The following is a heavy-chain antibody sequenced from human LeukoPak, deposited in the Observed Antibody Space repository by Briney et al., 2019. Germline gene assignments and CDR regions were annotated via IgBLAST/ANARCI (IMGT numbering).Heavy chain of an antibody. V-gene: IGHV4-4*07. J-gene: IGHJ4*02. CDR1: GVSISNYY. CDR2: IYTSGST. CDR3: ARGSPRPTSSNYY. D-gene: IGHD2-2*01. Sequence: SETLSHTCTVSGVSISNYYWSWIRQPAGKGLEWIGRIYTSGSTKYNPSLKSRVTISVDKSKNQFSLKLSSVTAADTAVYYCARGSPRPTSSNYYRGQGTLVTVSS.